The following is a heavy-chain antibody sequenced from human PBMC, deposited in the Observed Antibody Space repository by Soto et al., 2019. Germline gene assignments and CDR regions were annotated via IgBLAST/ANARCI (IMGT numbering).Heavy chain of an antibody. Sequence: QVQLQESGPGLVKPSGTLSLTCAVSGGSISISNWWSWVRQPPGKGLEWIGGIFHSGDSSYNPSLKSRVTISVDRSKNHFSLKLTSVTAADTAMYYCARVAANMAPKNWFDPWGQGILVTVSS. CDR2: IFHSGDS. J-gene: IGHJ5*02. CDR1: GGSISISNW. D-gene: IGHD6-19*01. CDR3: ARVAANMAPKNWFDP. V-gene: IGHV4-4*02.